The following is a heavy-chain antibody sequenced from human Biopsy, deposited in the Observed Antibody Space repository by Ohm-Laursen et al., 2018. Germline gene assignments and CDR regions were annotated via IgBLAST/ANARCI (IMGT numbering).Heavy chain of an antibody. Sequence: SLRLSCSASGFTFSSHAMSWVRQAPGKGLEWVGRIKSKTGGGTIDYAASVKGRFSISRDDSKNTLYLQMNSLKTEDTAVYYCLSNWLDPWGQGTLVTVSS. J-gene: IGHJ5*02. CDR3: LSNWLDP. CDR1: GFTFSSHA. CDR2: IKSKTGGGTI. V-gene: IGHV3-15*01.